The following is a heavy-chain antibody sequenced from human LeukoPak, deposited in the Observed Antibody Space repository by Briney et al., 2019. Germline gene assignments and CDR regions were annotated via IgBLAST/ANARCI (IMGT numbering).Heavy chain of an antibody. Sequence: PGGSLRLSCAASGFTFSSYTMNWVRQAPGKGLEWVAFIRYDGSNKYYADSVRGRFTISRDNSKNTLYLQMNSLRAEDTAVYYCAREICGSDCYSTFDYWGQGALVTVSS. V-gene: IGHV3-30*02. CDR1: GFTFSSYT. J-gene: IGHJ4*02. CDR2: IRYDGSNK. D-gene: IGHD2-21*02. CDR3: AREICGSDCYSTFDY.